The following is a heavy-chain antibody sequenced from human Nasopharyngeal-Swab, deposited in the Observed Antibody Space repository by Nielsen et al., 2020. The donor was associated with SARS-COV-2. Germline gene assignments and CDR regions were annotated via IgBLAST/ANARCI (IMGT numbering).Heavy chain of an antibody. D-gene: IGHD3-3*01. V-gene: IGHV2-26*01. J-gene: IGHJ3*02. Sequence: SGPTLVQPTETLTLTCNVSVYSLHHATMGVRWIRQPPGKDLECHAPIFSNDEKAYITSLKSRLTISKDTSKNQVVSTMTNMDPVDTATYYCARSPGDLWSGYYPPHHVWNGFDIWGQGTMVNVSS. CDR3: ARSPGDLWSGYYPPHHVWNGFDI. CDR2: IFSNDEK. CDR1: VYSLHHATMG.